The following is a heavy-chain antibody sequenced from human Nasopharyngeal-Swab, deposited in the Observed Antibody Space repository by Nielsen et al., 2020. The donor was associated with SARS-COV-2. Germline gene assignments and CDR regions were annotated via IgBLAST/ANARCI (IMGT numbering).Heavy chain of an antibody. CDR3: AKDDVARGDAFDI. J-gene: IGHJ3*02. D-gene: IGHD3-10*01. Sequence: GESLKISCIASGFTFNIYAMAWVRRTPGRGLQWVSGISASGGSTYYTDSVEGRFAVSRDNSRNTLYLQMHSLRVEDTALYYCAKDDVARGDAFDIWGQGTMVTVSS. CDR2: ISASGGST. CDR1: GFTFNIYA. V-gene: IGHV3-23*01.